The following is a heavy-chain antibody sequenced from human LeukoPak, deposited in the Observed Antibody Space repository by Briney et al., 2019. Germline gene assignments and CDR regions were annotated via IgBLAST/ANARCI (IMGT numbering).Heavy chain of an antibody. D-gene: IGHD2-15*01. V-gene: IGHV3-15*01. CDR3: TTEDIVVVVGAYDP. J-gene: IGHJ5*02. CDR1: GFTFSHAW. CDR2: IKSKTDGGTT. Sequence: GGSLRLSCAASGFTFSHAWMTWVRQAPGKGLEWVGRIKSKTDGGTTDYAAPVKGRFTISRDNSKNTLYLQMNSLKIEDTAVYYCTTEDIVVVVGAYDPWGQGTLVTVSS.